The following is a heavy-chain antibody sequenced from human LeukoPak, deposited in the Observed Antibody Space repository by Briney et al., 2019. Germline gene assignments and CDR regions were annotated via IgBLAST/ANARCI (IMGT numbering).Heavy chain of an antibody. CDR1: GFTFSSYW. CDR2: IKQDGSEK. CDR3: ASGYTGYSSGWPY. J-gene: IGHJ4*02. Sequence: GGSLRLSCAASGFTFSSYWMSWVRQAPGKGLEWVANIKQDGSEKYYVDSVKGRFTISRDNAKNSLYLQMNSLRAEDTAVYYCASGYTGYSSGWPYWGQGTLVTVSS. D-gene: IGHD6-19*01. V-gene: IGHV3-7*01.